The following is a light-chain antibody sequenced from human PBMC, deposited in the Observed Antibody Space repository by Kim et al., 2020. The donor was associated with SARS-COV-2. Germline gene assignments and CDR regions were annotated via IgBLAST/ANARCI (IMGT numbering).Light chain of an antibody. CDR3: QVWDNSRVHLV. CDR2: YDS. CDR1: NIGIKS. Sequence: APGKPASISCGRDNIGIKSVHWYQQKPGQAPLLVIHYDSDRPSGIPERFSGSNSGNTATLTITGVEAGDEADYYCQVWDNSRVHLVFGGGTQLTVL. J-gene: IGLJ2*01. V-gene: IGLV3-21*04.